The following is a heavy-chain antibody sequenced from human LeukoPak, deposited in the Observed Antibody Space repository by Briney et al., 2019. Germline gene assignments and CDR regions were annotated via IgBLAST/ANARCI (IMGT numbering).Heavy chain of an antibody. CDR3: TTVPPHSSGTFDY. CDR1: GFTFSNAW. Sequence: PGGSLRLSCAASGFTFSNAWMSWVRQAPGKGLEWVGRIKSKTDGGTTDYAAPVKSRFTISRDDSKNTLYLQMNSLKTEDTAVYYCTTVPPHSSGTFDYWGQGTLVTVSS. D-gene: IGHD6-19*01. V-gene: IGHV3-15*01. J-gene: IGHJ4*02. CDR2: IKSKTDGGTT.